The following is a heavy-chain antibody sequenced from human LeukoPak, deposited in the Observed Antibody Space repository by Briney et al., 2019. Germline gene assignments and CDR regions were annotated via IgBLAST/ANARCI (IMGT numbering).Heavy chain of an antibody. CDR2: IYYSGST. J-gene: IGHJ3*02. V-gene: IGHV4-39*07. CDR1: GGSISSSTYC. CDR3: ASLWPYQLSAFDI. Sequence: SETLSLTCTVSGGSISSSTYCCSWIRQPPGKGLEWIETIYYSGSTYYNPSLKSRVTISVDTSKNQFSLRLSSVTAADTAVYYCASLWPYQLSAFDIWGQGTMVTVSS. D-gene: IGHD2-2*01.